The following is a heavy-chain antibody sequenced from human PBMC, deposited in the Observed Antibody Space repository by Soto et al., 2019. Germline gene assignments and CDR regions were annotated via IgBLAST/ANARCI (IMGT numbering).Heavy chain of an antibody. D-gene: IGHD6-13*01. J-gene: IGHJ5*02. Sequence: PSETLSLTCTVSGGSISSYYWSWIRQPPGKGLEWIGYNYYSGTTNYNPSLKSRVTISVDTSKNQFSLKLSSVTAADTAVYYCTRAKAPLYSSSWYWFDPWGQGTLVTVSS. CDR1: GGSISSYY. V-gene: IGHV4-59*08. CDR2: NYYSGTT. CDR3: TRAKAPLYSSSWYWFDP.